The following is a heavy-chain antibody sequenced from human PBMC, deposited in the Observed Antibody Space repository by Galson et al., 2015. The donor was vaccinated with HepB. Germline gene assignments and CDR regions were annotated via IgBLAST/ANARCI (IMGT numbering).Heavy chain of an antibody. Sequence: SLRLSCAASGFTFGQDGMSWVRQAPGKGLEWVSVISGSGDHINYADSVRGRFTISRDNSRSTLYLHMNSLRVEDTAIYYCARDLGGHRADYFEYWGQGTLVTVSS. CDR3: ARDLGGHRADYFEY. J-gene: IGHJ4*02. CDR2: ISGSGDHI. CDR1: GFTFGQDG. D-gene: IGHD4-23*01. V-gene: IGHV3-23*01.